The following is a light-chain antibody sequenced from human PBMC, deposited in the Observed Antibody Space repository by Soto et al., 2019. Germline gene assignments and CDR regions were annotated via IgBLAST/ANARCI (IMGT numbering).Light chain of an antibody. CDR1: QSISYR. CDR2: KAS. CDR3: LHDNYYPLT. Sequence: DIPMTPSPSTPSSSVGDRVTITCRASQSISYRLARYQQRPGKAPRLLISKASSLHSGVPSRFSGSGSGTGFTLTIRSLLPDDFATYFCLHDNYYPLTFGGGTKGVI. V-gene: IGKV1-5*03. J-gene: IGKJ4*01.